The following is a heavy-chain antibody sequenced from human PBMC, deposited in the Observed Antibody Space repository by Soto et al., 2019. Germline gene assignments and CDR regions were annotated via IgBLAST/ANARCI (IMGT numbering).Heavy chain of an antibody. Sequence: EVSLRRSCAASGCTFSSYAMHWFRQSPGKGLEWVAVISYDGSNKYYADSVKGRFTISRDNSKNTLYLQMNSLRAEDTAVYYCARVSKIRRDGYKTGPFDIWGQGTMVNVSS. V-gene: IGHV3-30-3*01. CDR2: ISYDGSNK. D-gene: IGHD5-12*01. CDR3: ARVSKIRRDGYKTGPFDI. J-gene: IGHJ3*02. CDR1: GCTFSSYA.